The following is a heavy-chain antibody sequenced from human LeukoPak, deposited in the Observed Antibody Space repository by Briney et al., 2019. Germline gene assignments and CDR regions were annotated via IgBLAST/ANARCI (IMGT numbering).Heavy chain of an antibody. V-gene: IGHV3-23*01. D-gene: IGHD3-16*01. CDR2: ISGNGGRT. CDR3: AKTHYYENWFDP. J-gene: IGHJ5*02. Sequence: GGSLRLSCAASRFTLSNYGVNWVRQAPGKGLEWVSGISGNGGRTHYADSVKGRFTISRDNSKNTLFLQMNSLRAEDTAIYYCAKTHYYENWFDPWGQGTLVTVSS. CDR1: RFTLSNYG.